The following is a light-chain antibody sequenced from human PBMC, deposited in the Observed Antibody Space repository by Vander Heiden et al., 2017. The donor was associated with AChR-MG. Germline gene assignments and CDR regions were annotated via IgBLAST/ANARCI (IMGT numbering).Light chain of an antibody. CDR2: GAS. CDR3: QQYNNWPPVA. V-gene: IGKV3-15*01. Sequence: EIVMTQSPATLSVAPGERATLSCRASQSVSSNLAWYQQKPGQAPRLLIYGASTRATGIPARFSGSGSGTEFTLTISSLQSEDFAVYYCQQYNNWPPVAFGQGTKLEIK. J-gene: IGKJ2*01. CDR1: QSVSSN.